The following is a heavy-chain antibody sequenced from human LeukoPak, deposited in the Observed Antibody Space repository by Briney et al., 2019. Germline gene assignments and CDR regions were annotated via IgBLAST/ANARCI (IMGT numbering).Heavy chain of an antibody. CDR2: LYYSGNT. V-gene: IGHV4-31*03. D-gene: IGHD3-22*01. CDR3: AREKTAYYYDSSGYSEGAFDI. CDR1: GGSISSVGNY. J-gene: IGHJ3*02. Sequence: SETLSLTCTVSGGSISSVGNYWSWIRQHPGKGLEWIGYLYYSGNTQHNPSLKSRITISIDTSKSQFSLKLSSVTAADTAVYYCAREKTAYYYDSSGYSEGAFDIWGQGTMVTVSS.